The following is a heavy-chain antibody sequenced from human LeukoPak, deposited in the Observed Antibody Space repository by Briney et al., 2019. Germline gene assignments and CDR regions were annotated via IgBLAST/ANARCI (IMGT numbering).Heavy chain of an antibody. Sequence: GGSLRLSCAASGFTFSSYDMHWVRQATGKGLEWVSAIGTAGDTYYPGSVKGRFTISRENAKNSLYLQMNSLRAGDTAVYYCARAEPPYGSMDVWGQGTTVTASS. CDR3: ARAEPPYGSMDV. CDR2: IGTAGDT. D-gene: IGHD1-14*01. J-gene: IGHJ6*02. V-gene: IGHV3-13*01. CDR1: GFTFSSYD.